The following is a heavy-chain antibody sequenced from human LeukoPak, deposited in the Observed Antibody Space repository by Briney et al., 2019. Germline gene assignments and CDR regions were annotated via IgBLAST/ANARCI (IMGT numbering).Heavy chain of an antibody. V-gene: IGHV4-38-2*02. CDR1: GYSISSGYY. J-gene: IGHJ4*02. Sequence: SETLSLTCTVSGYSISSGYYWGWIRQPPGKGLEWIGEIYHSGSTNYNPSLKSRVTISVDKSKNQFSLKLSSVTAADTAVYYCARLSSYYFDYWGQGTLVTVSS. D-gene: IGHD6-6*01. CDR3: ARLSSYYFDY. CDR2: IYHSGST.